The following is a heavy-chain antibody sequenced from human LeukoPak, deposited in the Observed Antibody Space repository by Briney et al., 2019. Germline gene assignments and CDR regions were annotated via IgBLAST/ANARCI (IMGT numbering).Heavy chain of an antibody. CDR3: ARAHIQDYTIVGLVDH. D-gene: IGHD1-26*01. CDR2: ISSRSTYA. Sequence: GGSLGLSCATSGFTFSDYSMNWVRQAPGQGLEWVSSISSRSTYAYYADSVRGRFTISRDSAKNSLFLQMDSLRVEDTAVYYCARAHIQDYTIVGLVDHWGQGTLVTVSS. CDR1: GFTFSDYS. J-gene: IGHJ5*02. V-gene: IGHV3-21*01.